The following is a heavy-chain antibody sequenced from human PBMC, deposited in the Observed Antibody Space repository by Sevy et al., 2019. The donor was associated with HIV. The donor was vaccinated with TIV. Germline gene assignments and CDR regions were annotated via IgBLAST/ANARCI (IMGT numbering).Heavy chain of an antibody. CDR2: FYINGNT. CDR3: VREAFCSSATCYRPY. Sequence: GGSLRLSCAASGFTVSSNYMSWVRQAPGKGLEWVSIFYINGNTYYSDSVKGRFIISRDTSQNTVFLHMNSLRAEDTAVYCCVREAFCSSATCYRPYWGQGTLVTVSS. V-gene: IGHV3-66*01. CDR1: GFTVSSNY. D-gene: IGHD2-2*01. J-gene: IGHJ4*02.